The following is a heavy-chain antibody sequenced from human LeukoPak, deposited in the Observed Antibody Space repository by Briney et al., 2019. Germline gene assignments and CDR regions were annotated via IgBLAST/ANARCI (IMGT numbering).Heavy chain of an antibody. CDR2: ISGSGGST. Sequence: GKSLRLSCAASGVTFSTYAMSWVRQAPGKGLEWVSAISGSGGSTYYADSVRGRFTISRDNSKNTLYLQMNSLRAEDTAVYYCAKDQVCSGGSCPFDYWGQGTLVTVSS. CDR3: AKDQVCSGGSCPFDY. J-gene: IGHJ4*02. CDR1: GVTFSTYA. V-gene: IGHV3-23*01. D-gene: IGHD2-15*01.